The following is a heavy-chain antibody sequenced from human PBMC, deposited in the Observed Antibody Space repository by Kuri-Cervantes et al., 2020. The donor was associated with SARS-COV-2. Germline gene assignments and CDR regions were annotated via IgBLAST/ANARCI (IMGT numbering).Heavy chain of an antibody. CDR1: GGSISSSGYY. CDR2: INHSGST. V-gene: IGHV4-39*07. Sequence: SETLSLTCAVSGGSISSSGYYWGWIRQPPGKGLEWIGEINHSGSTNYNPSLKSRVTISVDTSKNQFSLKLSSVTAADTAVYYCARGWYPVGATILYYFDYWGQGTLVTVSS. D-gene: IGHD1-26*01. CDR3: ARGWYPVGATILYYFDY. J-gene: IGHJ4*02.